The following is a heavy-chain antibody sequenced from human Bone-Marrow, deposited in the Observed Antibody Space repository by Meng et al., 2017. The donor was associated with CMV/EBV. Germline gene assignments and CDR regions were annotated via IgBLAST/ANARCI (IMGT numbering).Heavy chain of an antibody. CDR1: GFTFDDYG. Sequence: GESLKISCAASGFTFDDYGMSWVRQAPGKGLEWVSGINWNGGSTGYADSVKGRFTISRDNAKNSLYLQMNSLRAEDTALYYCARGDEENYYYYGMNVWGQGTTVTVSS. J-gene: IGHJ6*02. V-gene: IGHV3-20*04. CDR2: INWNGGST. CDR3: ARGDEENYYYYGMNV.